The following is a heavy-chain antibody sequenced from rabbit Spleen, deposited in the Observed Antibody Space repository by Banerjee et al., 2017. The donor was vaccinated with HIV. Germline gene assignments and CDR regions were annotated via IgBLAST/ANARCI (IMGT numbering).Heavy chain of an antibody. CDR1: GIDFSSSYW. D-gene: IGHD8-1*01. J-gene: IGHJ6*01. V-gene: IGHV1S45*01. CDR2: IKIGSGGAT. Sequence: QQQLVESGGGLVQPGGSLTLTCTASGIDFSSSYWICWVRQAPGKGLEWIGCIKIGSGGATFYASWAKGRFTISKTSSTTVDLKMTSLAAADTATYFCARDSGSSFSSYGMDLWGPGTLVTVS. CDR3: ARDSGSSFSSYGMDL.